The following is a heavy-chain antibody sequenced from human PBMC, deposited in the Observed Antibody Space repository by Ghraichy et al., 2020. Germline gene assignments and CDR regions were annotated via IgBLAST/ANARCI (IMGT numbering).Heavy chain of an antibody. Sequence: GGSLRLSCAASGFTFSSYAMHWVRQAPGKGLEWVAVISYDGSNKYYADSVKGRFTISRDNSKNTLYLQMNSLRAEDTAVYYCAREEIDYWGQGTLVTVSS. CDR3: AREEIDY. D-gene: IGHD5-24*01. CDR2: ISYDGSNK. CDR1: GFTFSSYA. J-gene: IGHJ4*02. V-gene: IGHV3-30-3*01.